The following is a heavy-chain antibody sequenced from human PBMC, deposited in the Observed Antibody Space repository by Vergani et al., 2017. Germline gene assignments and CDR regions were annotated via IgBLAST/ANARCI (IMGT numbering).Heavy chain of an antibody. CDR2: INPSGGST. J-gene: IGHJ5*02. D-gene: IGHD3-3*01. CDR1: GYTFTSYY. Sequence: QVQLVQSGAEVKKPGASVKVSCKASGYTFTSYYMHWVRQAPGQGLEWMGIINPSGGSTSYAQKFQGRVTMTRDTSTSTVFMELSSLRSEDTAVYYCARAPHFGVPPGGPWGQGTLVTVSS. CDR3: ARAPHFGVPPGGP. V-gene: IGHV1-46*01.